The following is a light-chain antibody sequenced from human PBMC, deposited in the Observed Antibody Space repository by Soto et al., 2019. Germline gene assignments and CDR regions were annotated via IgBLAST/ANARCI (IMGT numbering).Light chain of an antibody. J-gene: IGLJ1*01. CDR2: EDS. CDR1: SSDVGSYNL. V-gene: IGLV2-23*01. Sequence: QSATTQPAFVTGSPGQSITISCTGTSSDVGSYNLVSWYQQHPGKAPKLIIYEDSKRPSGVSNRFSGSKSGNTASLTISGLQAEDEADYYCCSYAGSGTYVFGTGTKVTVL. CDR3: CSYAGSGTYV.